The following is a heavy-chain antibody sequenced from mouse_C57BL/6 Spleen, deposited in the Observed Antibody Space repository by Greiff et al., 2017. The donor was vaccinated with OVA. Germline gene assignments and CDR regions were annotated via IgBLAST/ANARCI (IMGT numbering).Heavy chain of an antibody. CDR1: GYTFTSYW. V-gene: IGHV1-64*01. Sequence: QVQLKQPGAELVKPGASVKLSCKASGYTFTSYWMHWVKQRPGQGLEWIGMIHPNSGSTNYNEKFKSKATLTVDKSSSTAYMQLSSLTSEDSAVYYCARYPYDGYYGYAMDYWGQGTSVTVSS. D-gene: IGHD2-3*01. J-gene: IGHJ4*01. CDR2: IHPNSGST. CDR3: ARYPYDGYYGYAMDY.